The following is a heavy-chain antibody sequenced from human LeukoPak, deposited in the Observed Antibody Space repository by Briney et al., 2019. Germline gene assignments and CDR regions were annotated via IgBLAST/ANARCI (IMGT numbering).Heavy chain of an antibody. V-gene: IGHV1-18*01. J-gene: IGHJ4*02. CDR3: ARGSKTTNGETLPFDT. D-gene: IGHD4-17*01. CDR2: ISAYNGNT. Sequence: ASVKVSFKASGYTFTSYGISWVRQAPGQGLEWMGWISAYNGNTNYAQKLQGRVTMTRDASVSTAYMDLSRLTSDDTAVYYCARGSKTTNGETLPFDTWGQGSLVTVSS. CDR1: GYTFTSYG.